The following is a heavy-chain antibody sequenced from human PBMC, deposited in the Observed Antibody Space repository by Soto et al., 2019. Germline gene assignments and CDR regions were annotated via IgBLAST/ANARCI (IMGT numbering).Heavy chain of an antibody. D-gene: IGHD2-2*01. V-gene: IGHV4-34*01. J-gene: IGHJ6*03. CDR3: ARGHPLPSTSRYYYYYYYMDV. Sequence: LETLSLTWAVYGGSFSGYYWSWIRQPPGKGLEWIGEINHSGSTNYNPSLKSRVTISVDTSKNQFSLKLSSVTAADTAVYYCARGHPLPSTSRYYYYYYYMDVWGKGTTVTVSS. CDR2: INHSGST. CDR1: GGSFSGYY.